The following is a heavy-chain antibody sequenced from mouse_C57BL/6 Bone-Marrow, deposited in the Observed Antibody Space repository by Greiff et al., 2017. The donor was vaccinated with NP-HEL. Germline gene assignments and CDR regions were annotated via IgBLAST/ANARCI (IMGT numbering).Heavy chain of an antibody. J-gene: IGHJ2*01. D-gene: IGHD1-1*01. V-gene: IGHV1-55*01. Sequence: QVQLQQPGAELVKPGASVKMSCKASGYTFTSYWITWVKQRPGQGLEWIGDLSPGSGSTNYNEKFKSKATLTVEPSSSTAYMQLSSLTSEDSAVYYCARGPTTVEAYWGQGTTLTVSS. CDR2: LSPGSGST. CDR1: GYTFTSYW. CDR3: ARGPTTVEAY.